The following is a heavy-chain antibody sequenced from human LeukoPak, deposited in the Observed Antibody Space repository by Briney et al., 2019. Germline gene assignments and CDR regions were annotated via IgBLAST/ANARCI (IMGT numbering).Heavy chain of an antibody. CDR1: GFIFSSYE. J-gene: IGHJ3*02. D-gene: IGHD1-26*01. CDR2: ISSSGRTM. V-gene: IGHV3-48*03. Sequence: GGSLRLSCAASGFIFSSYEMSWVRQAPGKGLEWVSYISSSGRTMYYADSVKGRFTISRDNSKNTLYLQMNSLSAEDTALYYCARVRVVWDLDDAFDIWGQGTMVTVSS. CDR3: ARVRVVWDLDDAFDI.